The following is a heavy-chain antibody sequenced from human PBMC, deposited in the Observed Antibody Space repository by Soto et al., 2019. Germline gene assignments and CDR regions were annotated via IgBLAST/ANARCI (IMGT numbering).Heavy chain of an antibody. CDR1: GFSLSTSGVG. V-gene: IGHV2-5*02. Sequence: QITLKESGPTLVKPTQTLTLTCTFSGFSLSTSGVGVGWIRQPPGKALEWLALIYWDDDKRYSLSLKIRLTITTDTSKNQVVLTMTNMDPVDTATYYCAHSRGPTHFDYWGQGTLVTVSS. CDR2: IYWDDDK. J-gene: IGHJ4*02. D-gene: IGHD3-10*01. CDR3: AHSRGPTHFDY.